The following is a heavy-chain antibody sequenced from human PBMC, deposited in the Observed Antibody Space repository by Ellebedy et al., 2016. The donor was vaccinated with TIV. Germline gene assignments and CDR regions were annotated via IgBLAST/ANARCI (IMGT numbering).Heavy chain of an antibody. CDR1: GFTFSSYA. CDR2: ISGSGGST. Sequence: GESLKISCAASGFTFSSYAMSWVRQAPGKGLEWVSAISGSGGSTYYADSVKGRFTISRDNSKNTLYLQMNSLRAEDTAVYYCAKKLARTYSSGWVFDYWGQGTLVTVSS. J-gene: IGHJ4*02. V-gene: IGHV3-23*01. CDR3: AKKLARTYSSGWVFDY. D-gene: IGHD6-19*01.